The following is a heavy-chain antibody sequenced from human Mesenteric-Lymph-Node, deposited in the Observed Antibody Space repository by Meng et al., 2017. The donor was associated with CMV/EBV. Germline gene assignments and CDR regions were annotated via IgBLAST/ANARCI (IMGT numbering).Heavy chain of an antibody. D-gene: IGHD3-10*01. CDR3: ARGSGGTTAFDY. J-gene: IGHJ4*02. Sequence: LRLSCTVSGYSISSGDYYWSWIRQHPGKGLEWIAYIYRSGTTCHNPSLKSRVVISVDTSKNQFSLNVNAVTAADTAVYYCARGSGGTTAFDYWGQGTLVTVSS. V-gene: IGHV4-31*03. CDR1: GYSISSGDYY. CDR2: IYRSGTT.